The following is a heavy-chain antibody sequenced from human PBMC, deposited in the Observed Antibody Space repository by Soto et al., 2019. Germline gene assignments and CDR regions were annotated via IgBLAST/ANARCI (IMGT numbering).Heavy chain of an antibody. CDR3: ARGRGDSGVGLGWGDY. J-gene: IGHJ4*01. V-gene: IGHV1-69*19. CDR1: GGTFSSYA. CDR2: VVPIFGTA. D-gene: IGHD5-12*01. Sequence: QVQMVQSGAEVKKPGSSVKVSCKASGGTFSSYAISWVRQAPGQGLEWMGGVVPIFGTATYAQTCPGRVTTTSDESRSTAEMELSSLRSEDTAVYYWARGRGDSGVGLGWGDYSCHGTLVTVSA.